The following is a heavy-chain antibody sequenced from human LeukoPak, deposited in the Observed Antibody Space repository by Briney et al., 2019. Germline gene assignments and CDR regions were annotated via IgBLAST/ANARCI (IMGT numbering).Heavy chain of an antibody. CDR1: GFTLSSHS. CDR3: AKDRARIRGIYWYFDL. CDR2: ISSSSSYI. V-gene: IGHV3-21*01. J-gene: IGHJ2*01. D-gene: IGHD3-10*01. Sequence: GGSLRLSCAASGFTLSSHSMNWVRQAPGKGLEWVASISSSSSYIYYADSVKGRFTISRDNSKNTLYLQMNSLRAEDTAVYYCAKDRARIRGIYWYFDLWGRGTLVTVSS.